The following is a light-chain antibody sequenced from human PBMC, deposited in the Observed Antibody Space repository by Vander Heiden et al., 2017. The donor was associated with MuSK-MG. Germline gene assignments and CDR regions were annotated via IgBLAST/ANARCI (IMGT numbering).Light chain of an antibody. Sequence: QSALTQPASVSGSPGQPITISCTGTSSNVSGYDYVSWYQQHPGKAPKLMIYDVSNRPSGVSNRFSGSKSGNTASLTISGLQAEDEADYYCSSYTSSSTLVVFGGGTKLTVL. CDR2: DVS. CDR3: SSYTSSSTLVV. CDR1: SSNVSGYDY. V-gene: IGLV2-14*03. J-gene: IGLJ2*01.